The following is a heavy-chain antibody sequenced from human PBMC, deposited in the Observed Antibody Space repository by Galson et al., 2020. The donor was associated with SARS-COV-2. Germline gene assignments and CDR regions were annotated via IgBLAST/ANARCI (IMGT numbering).Heavy chain of an antibody. J-gene: IGHJ4*02. V-gene: IGHV3-21*06. CDR3: AREGASDNFDY. Sequence: GESLKISCVASGFTFNYYNMNWVRQAPGKGLEWLSCITSTSEKIFYADSVKGRFTVSRDNTQSSLYLQLNSLNVDDTAVYFCAREGASDNFDYWGQGTLVAVSS. CDR1: GFTFNYYN. CDR2: ITSTSEKI. D-gene: IGHD3-16*01.